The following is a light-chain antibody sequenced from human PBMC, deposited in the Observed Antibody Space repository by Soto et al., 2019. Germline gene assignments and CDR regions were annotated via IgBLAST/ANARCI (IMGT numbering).Light chain of an antibody. CDR3: QQTYSPPQT. CDR2: GAS. CDR1: QSVSNNY. Sequence: EIVLTQSPGTLSLSPGERATLSCRASQSVSNNYLAWYQQKPGRAPRLLIYGASNRATGIPDRFSGSGSGTDFTLTISSLQPEDFATYYCQQTYSPPQTFGGGTKVDIK. J-gene: IGKJ4*01. V-gene: IGKV3-20*01.